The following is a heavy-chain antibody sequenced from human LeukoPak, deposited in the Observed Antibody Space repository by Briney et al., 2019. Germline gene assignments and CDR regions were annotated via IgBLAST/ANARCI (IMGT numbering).Heavy chain of an antibody. V-gene: IGHV4-39*01. J-gene: IGHJ5*02. Sequence: SETLSLTCTLSSGSLSRTSYGVWIRQSPGKGLEGMGSISYSETTYYNPSPKSRVIISVDTSKNPFSLKLSSMTAADTGVYYCASQAKFDRPLGWFDPWGQGTLVTVSS. CDR2: ISYSETT. CDR3: ASQAKFDRPLGWFDP. CDR1: SGSLSRTSYG. D-gene: IGHD3-9*01.